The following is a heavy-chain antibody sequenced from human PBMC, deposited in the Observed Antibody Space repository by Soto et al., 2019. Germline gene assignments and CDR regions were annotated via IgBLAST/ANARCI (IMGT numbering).Heavy chain of an antibody. V-gene: IGHV4-34*01. D-gene: IGHD2-21*01. CDR3: ARGPPFGIPVDY. J-gene: IGHJ4*02. CDR2: INHSGST. CDR1: GGSFSGYY. Sequence: SETLSLTCAVYGGSFSGYYWSWIRQPPGKGLEWIGEINHSGSTNYNPSLKSRVTISVDTSKNQFSLKLSSVTAADTAVYYCARGPPFGIPVDYWGQGALVTVSS.